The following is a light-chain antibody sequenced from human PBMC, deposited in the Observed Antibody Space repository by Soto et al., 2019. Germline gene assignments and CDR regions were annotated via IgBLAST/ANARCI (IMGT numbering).Light chain of an antibody. J-gene: IGKJ2*02. CDR1: QTVNNNY. CDR2: GAS. Sequence: EIVLTQSPGTLSLSPGERATLSCRASQTVNNNYLAWYQHRPGQAPRLLFYGASIRAAGIPARFSGSGSGTDFTLTISRLEPEDFEVYYCQQYDSSPPGTFGQGTNLEI. CDR3: QQYDSSPPGT. V-gene: IGKV3-20*01.